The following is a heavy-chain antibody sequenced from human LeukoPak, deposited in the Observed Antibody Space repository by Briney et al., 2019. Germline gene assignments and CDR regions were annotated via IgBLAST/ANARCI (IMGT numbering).Heavy chain of an antibody. CDR1: GFTFSSYG. V-gene: IGHV3-30*02. CDR2: IQYDGSNK. CDR3: AKDAGIAARPWSGDLNDAFDI. D-gene: IGHD6-6*01. J-gene: IGHJ3*02. Sequence: PGGSLRLSCAASGFTFSSYGMHWVRQAPGKGLEWVAFIQYDGSNKYYADSVKGRFTISRDNSKNTLYLQMNSLRAEDTAVYYCAKDAGIAARPWSGDLNDAFDIWGQGTMVTVSS.